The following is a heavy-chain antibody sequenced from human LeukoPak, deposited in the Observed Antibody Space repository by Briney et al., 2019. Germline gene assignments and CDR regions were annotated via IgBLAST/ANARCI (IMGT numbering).Heavy chain of an antibody. Sequence: PSETLSLTCTVSGYSISSGYYWGWIRQPPGKGLEWIGSIYHSGSTYYNPSLKSRVTISVDTSKNQFSLKLSSVTAADTAVYYCARVGLGPRWGYSYGSWAPYYFDYWGQGTLVTVSS. CDR3: ARVGLGPRWGYSYGSWAPYYFDY. CDR1: GYSISSGYY. V-gene: IGHV4-38-2*02. D-gene: IGHD5-18*01. CDR2: IYHSGST. J-gene: IGHJ4*02.